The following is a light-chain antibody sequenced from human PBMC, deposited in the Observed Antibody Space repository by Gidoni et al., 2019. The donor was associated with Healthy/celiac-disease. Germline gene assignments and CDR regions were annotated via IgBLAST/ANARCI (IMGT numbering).Light chain of an antibody. CDR2: AAS. Sequence: DIQMTHSPSSLSASVGDRVTITCRASQSISSYLNWYHQKPGKAPKLLIYAASSLQSGVPSRFSGSGSGTDFTLTISSLQPEDFATYYCQQSYSTPITFGPGTKVDIK. J-gene: IGKJ3*01. V-gene: IGKV1-39*01. CDR3: QQSYSTPIT. CDR1: QSISSY.